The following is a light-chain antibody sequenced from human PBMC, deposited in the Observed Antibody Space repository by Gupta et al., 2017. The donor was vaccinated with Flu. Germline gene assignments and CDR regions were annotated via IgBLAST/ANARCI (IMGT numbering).Light chain of an antibody. Sequence: DIVRTQSPDSLAVAPGERSTINCKSRQSDLYSANNRNYLTWYQQQPGQPPTLLIYWASTRESGVAAPCCGRGSGTDFTLTTSSLQAEDVAVYYCQQRSTTPPTFGQGTKVEIK. V-gene: IGKV4-1*01. J-gene: IGKJ1*01. CDR1: QSDLYSANNRNY. CDR2: WAS. CDR3: QQRSTTPPT.